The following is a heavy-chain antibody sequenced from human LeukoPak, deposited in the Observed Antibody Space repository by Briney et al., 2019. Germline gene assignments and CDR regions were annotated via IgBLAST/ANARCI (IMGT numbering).Heavy chain of an antibody. V-gene: IGHV3-23*01. D-gene: IGHD1-26*01. J-gene: IGHJ5*02. CDR2: IGGSGGST. Sequence: PGGSLRLSCAASGFTFSSYAMSWVRQAPGKGLEWVSAIGGSGGSTYYADSVKGRFTISRDNSKNTLYLQMNSLRAEDTAVYYCAKVPTSIVGATRGWFDPWGQGTLVTVSS. CDR1: GFTFSSYA. CDR3: AKVPTSIVGATRGWFDP.